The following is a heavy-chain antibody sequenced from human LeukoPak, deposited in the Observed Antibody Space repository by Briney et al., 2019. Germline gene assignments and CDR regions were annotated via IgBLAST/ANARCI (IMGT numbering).Heavy chain of an antibody. Sequence: GASVKVSCTASGGTFSSYAISWVRQAPGQGLEWMGGIIPIFGTANYAQKFQGRVTITADESTSTAYMELSSLRSEDTAVYYCARVFRYCSSTSCYRYGMDVWGQGTTVTVSS. CDR2: IIPIFGTA. CDR1: GGTFSSYA. J-gene: IGHJ6*02. D-gene: IGHD2-2*01. V-gene: IGHV1-69*13. CDR3: ARVFRYCSSTSCYRYGMDV.